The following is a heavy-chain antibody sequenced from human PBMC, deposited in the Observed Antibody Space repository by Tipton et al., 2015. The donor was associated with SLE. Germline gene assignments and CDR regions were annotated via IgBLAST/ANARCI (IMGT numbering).Heavy chain of an antibody. CDR2: IYYSGST. CDR3: ARVPGARYDYGDYEAFDI. Sequence: TLSLTCTVSGGSISSHYWSWIRQPPGKGLEWIGYIYYSGSTNYNPSLKSRVTISVDTSKNQFSLKLSSVTAADTAVYYCARVPGARYDYGDYEAFDIWGQATMVTVSP. J-gene: IGHJ3*02. V-gene: IGHV4-59*11. CDR1: GGSISSHY. D-gene: IGHD4-17*01.